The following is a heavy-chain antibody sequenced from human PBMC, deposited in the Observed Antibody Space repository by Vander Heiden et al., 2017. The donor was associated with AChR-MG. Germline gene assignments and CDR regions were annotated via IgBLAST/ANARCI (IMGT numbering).Heavy chain of an antibody. D-gene: IGHD6-6*01. CDR3: ASVAARLGY. Sequence: EVQLVESGGGLVKPGGSLRLSCAASGFTFRRYRMNWVRRAPGKGLEWVSSISSSSSYIDYADSVKGRFTITRDNAKNSLYLEMSSLRAEDTAVYYCASVAARLGYWGQGTLVTVSS. V-gene: IGHV3-21*01. J-gene: IGHJ4*02. CDR1: GFTFRRYR. CDR2: ISSSSSYI.